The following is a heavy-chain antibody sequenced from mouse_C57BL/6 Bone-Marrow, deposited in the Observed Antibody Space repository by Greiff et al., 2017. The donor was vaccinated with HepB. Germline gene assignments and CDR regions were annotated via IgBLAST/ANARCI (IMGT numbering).Heavy chain of an antibody. Sequence: EVMLVESGPELVKPGASVKIPCKASGYTFTDYNMDWVKQSHGKSLEWIGDINPNNGGTIYNQKFKGKATLTVDKSSSTAYMELRSLTSEDTAVYYCARGYGSLYAMDYWGQGTSVTVSS. J-gene: IGHJ4*01. CDR3: ARGYGSLYAMDY. V-gene: IGHV1-18*01. D-gene: IGHD1-1*01. CDR2: INPNNGGT. CDR1: GYTFTDYN.